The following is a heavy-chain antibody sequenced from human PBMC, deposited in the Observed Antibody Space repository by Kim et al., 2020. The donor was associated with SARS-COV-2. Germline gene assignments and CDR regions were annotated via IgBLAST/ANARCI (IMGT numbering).Heavy chain of an antibody. Sequence: GESLKISCKGSGYSFTSYWIGWVRQMPGKGLEWMGIIYPGDSDTRYSPSFQGQVTISADKSISTAYLQWSSLKASDTAMYYCATWEMATILGGAYYYYYGMDVWGQGTTVTVSS. CDR1: GYSFTSYW. J-gene: IGHJ6*02. CDR2: IYPGDSDT. V-gene: IGHV5-51*01. CDR3: ATWEMATILGGAYYYYYGMDV. D-gene: IGHD5-12*01.